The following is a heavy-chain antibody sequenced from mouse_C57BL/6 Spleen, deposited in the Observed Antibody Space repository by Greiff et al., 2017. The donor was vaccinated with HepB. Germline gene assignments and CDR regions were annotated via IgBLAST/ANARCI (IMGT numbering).Heavy chain of an antibody. D-gene: IGHD2-12*01. J-gene: IGHJ3*01. Sequence: EVQRVESGPELVKPGASVKISCKASGYSFTGYYMHWVKQSHGNILDWIGYIYPYNGVSSYNQKFTVKATLTVDKSSSTAYMERRSLTAEDSAVYYCAGDSYEYLFAYWGQGTLVTASA. V-gene: IGHV1-31*01. CDR3: AGDSYEYLFAY. CDR2: IYPYNGVS. CDR1: GYSFTGYY.